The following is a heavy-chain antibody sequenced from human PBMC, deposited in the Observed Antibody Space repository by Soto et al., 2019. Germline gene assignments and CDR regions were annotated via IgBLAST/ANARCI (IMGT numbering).Heavy chain of an antibody. CDR2: IIPIFGTA. CDR1: GGTFSSYA. D-gene: IGHD3-22*01. CDR3: ARDERPTYYYDTSRNSLYY. Sequence: GASVKVSCKASGGTFSSYAISWVRQAPGQGLEWMGGIIPIFGTANYAQKFQGRVTITADESTSTAYMELSSLRSEDTAVYYCARDERPTYYYDTSRNSLYYWGQGTLVIVSS. V-gene: IGHV1-69*13. J-gene: IGHJ4*01.